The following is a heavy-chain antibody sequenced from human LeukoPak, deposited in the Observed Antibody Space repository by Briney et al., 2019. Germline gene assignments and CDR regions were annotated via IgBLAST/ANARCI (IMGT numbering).Heavy chain of an antibody. J-gene: IGHJ5*01. CDR2: ISPSGDTI. Sequence: GGSLKLSCAASGFTFSDYYMSWIRQAPGKGLEWVSYISPSGDTIFYATSVKGRFIISRDNAKNSLYLQMNSLRAEDTALYYCARGRRGMVATWDSWGQGTPVTVSS. CDR3: ARGRRGMVATWDS. CDR1: GFTFSDYY. V-gene: IGHV3-11*01. D-gene: IGHD5-12*01.